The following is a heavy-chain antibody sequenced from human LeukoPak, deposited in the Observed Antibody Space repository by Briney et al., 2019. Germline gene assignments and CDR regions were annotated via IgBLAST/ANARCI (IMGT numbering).Heavy chain of an antibody. D-gene: IGHD6-13*01. CDR3: ARWRSSSWLVELYYFDY. V-gene: IGHV1-2*02. CDR2: INPNSGGT. J-gene: IGHJ4*02. Sequence: ASVKVSCKTSGGTFSNSTINWVRQAPGQGLEWMGWINPNSGGTNYAQKFQGRVTMTRDTSISTAYMELSRLRSDDTAVYYCARWRSSSWLVELYYFDYWGQGTLVTVSS. CDR1: GGTFSNST.